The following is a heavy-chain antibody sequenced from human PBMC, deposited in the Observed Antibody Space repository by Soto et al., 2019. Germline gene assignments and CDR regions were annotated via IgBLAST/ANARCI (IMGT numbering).Heavy chain of an antibody. CDR1: GYSFTDYH. D-gene: IGHD2-8*01. J-gene: IGHJ6*02. Sequence: ASVKVSCKASGYSFTDYHIHWVRQAPGQGLEWLGRINPKSGGTSTAQKFQGWVTMTTDTSISTSSMELTRLTSDDTAIYYCARGDSTDCSNGVCSFFYNHDMDVWGQGTTVTVSS. CDR2: INPKSGGT. CDR3: ARGDSTDCSNGVCSFFYNHDMDV. V-gene: IGHV1-2*04.